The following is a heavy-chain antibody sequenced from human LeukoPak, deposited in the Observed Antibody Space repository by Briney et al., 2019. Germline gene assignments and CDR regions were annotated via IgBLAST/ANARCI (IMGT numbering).Heavy chain of an antibody. CDR2: ISYDGSNK. Sequence: GGSLRFSCAASGFTFSSYAMHWVRQAPGKGLEWVAAISYDGSNKYSADSVKGRFTISRDNSKNTLYLQMSSLRADDTALYYCAGVDAAMPDAFDIWGQGTTVTVSS. J-gene: IGHJ3*02. D-gene: IGHD5-18*01. CDR1: GFTFSSYA. V-gene: IGHV3-30*04. CDR3: AGVDAAMPDAFDI.